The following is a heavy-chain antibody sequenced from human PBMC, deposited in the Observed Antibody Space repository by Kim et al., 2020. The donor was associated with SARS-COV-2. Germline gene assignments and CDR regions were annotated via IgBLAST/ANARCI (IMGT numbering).Heavy chain of an antibody. CDR3: ASWDSSAYYGGFDP. CDR1: GGSITNSRLY. CDR2: IYHTGRT. J-gene: IGHJ5*02. V-gene: IGHV4-39*02. Sequence: SETLSLTCTVSGGSITNSRLYWAWIHQPPGKGLEWIGNIYHTGRTNYNPSLESRVTLSVDTSKNHFSLSLTSVSAADTAVYYCASWDSSAYYGGFDPWGQGTLVTVSS. D-gene: IGHD3-22*01.